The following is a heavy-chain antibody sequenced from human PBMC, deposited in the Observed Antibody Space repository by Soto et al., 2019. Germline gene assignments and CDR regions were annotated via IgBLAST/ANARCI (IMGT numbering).Heavy chain of an antibody. CDR1: GGTFRSYA. J-gene: IGHJ4*02. D-gene: IGHD3-22*01. CDR2: IIPIFGTA. V-gene: IGHV1-69*05. CDR3: AKAISDYYAPSDY. Sequence: SSVKVSCKASGGTFRSYAISWVRQAPGQGLEWMGGIIPIFGTADSVKGRFTISRDDSKSTLYQQMNGLRGDDTAIYYCAKAISDYYAPSDYWGQGTQVTVSS.